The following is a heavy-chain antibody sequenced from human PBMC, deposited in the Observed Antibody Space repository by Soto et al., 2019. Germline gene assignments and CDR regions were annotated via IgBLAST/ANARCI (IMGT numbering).Heavy chain of an antibody. CDR1: GFTFSSYG. Sequence: LRLSCAASGFTFSSYGMHWVRQAPGKGLEWVAVISYDGSNKYYADSVKGRFTISRDNSKNTLYLQMNSLRAEDTAVYYCAKVRAVAEYYYYYGMDVWGQGTTVTVSS. V-gene: IGHV3-30*18. J-gene: IGHJ6*02. D-gene: IGHD6-19*01. CDR3: AKVRAVAEYYYYYGMDV. CDR2: ISYDGSNK.